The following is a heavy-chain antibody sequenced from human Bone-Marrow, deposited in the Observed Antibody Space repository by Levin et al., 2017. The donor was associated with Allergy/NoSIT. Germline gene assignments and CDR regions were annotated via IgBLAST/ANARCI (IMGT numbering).Heavy chain of an antibody. J-gene: IGHJ3*01. Sequence: ASVKVSCKASGYTFTSYGINWVRQAPGQGLEWMGWISPYNGNTNFAQKVRDRLILTTDTSTRTVYMELTSLRFDDTAVYYCAAFRGDCDVWGQGTNVTVSS. CDR2: ISPYNGNT. CDR3: AAFRGDCDV. V-gene: IGHV1-18*01. CDR1: GYTFTSYG. D-gene: IGHD2-21*01.